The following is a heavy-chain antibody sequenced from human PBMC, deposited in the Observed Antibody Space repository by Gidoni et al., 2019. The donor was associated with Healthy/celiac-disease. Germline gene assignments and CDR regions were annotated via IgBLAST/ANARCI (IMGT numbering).Heavy chain of an antibody. J-gene: IGHJ6*02. V-gene: IGHV2-26*01. D-gene: IGHD6-19*01. CDR2: IFSNDEK. Sequence: QVTLKESGPVLVKPTETLTLTCTVSGFSLSNARMGVSWIRQPPGKALEWLAHIFSNDEKSYSTSLKSRLTISKDTSKSQVVLTMTNMDPVDTATYYCARIKSALYGWYSFYSSYYYGMDVWGQGTTVTVSS. CDR1: GFSLSNARMG. CDR3: ARIKSALYGWYSFYSSYYYGMDV.